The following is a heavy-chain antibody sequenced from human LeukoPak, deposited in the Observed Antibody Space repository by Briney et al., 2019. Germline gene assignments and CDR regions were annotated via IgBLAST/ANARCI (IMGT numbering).Heavy chain of an antibody. V-gene: IGHV4-39*01. CDR2: IYYSGST. CDR1: GGSISSSSYY. Sequence: PSETLSLTCTVSGGSISSSSYYWGWIRQPPGKGLEWIGSIYYSGSTYYNPSLKSRVTISVDTSKNQFSLKLSSVTAADTAVYYCARSSFGELSLLPFDYWGQGTLVTVSS. J-gene: IGHJ4*02. D-gene: IGHD3-10*01. CDR3: ARSSFGELSLLPFDY.